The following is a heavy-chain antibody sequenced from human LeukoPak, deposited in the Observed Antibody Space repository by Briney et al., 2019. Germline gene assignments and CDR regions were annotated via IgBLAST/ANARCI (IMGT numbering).Heavy chain of an antibody. J-gene: IGHJ4*02. CDR1: GFTFSSYS. V-gene: IGHV3-21*01. CDR3: ARDSSSSQYYFDY. Sequence: PGGSLRLSCAASGFTFSSYSMNWVRQAPGKGLEWVSSISSSSSYIYYADSVKGRFTISRDNAKNSLYLQMNSLRAEDTAVYYCARDSSSSQYYFDYWGQGTLVTVSS. D-gene: IGHD6-6*01. CDR2: ISSSSSYI.